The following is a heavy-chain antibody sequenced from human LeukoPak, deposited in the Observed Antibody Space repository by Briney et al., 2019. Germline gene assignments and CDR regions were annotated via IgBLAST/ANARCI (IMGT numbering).Heavy chain of an antibody. J-gene: IGHJ4*02. Sequence: ASVKVSCKASGYTFTSSGISWVRQAPGQGLEWMGWISAYNGKTNYAQKLPGRVTMTTDTSTSTAYMELRSLRSDDTAVYYCARDGNVLRFLEWLSNSGYFDYWGQGTLVTVSS. CDR3: ARDGNVLRFLEWLSNSGYFDY. CDR2: ISAYNGKT. D-gene: IGHD3-3*01. CDR1: GYTFTSSG. V-gene: IGHV1-18*01.